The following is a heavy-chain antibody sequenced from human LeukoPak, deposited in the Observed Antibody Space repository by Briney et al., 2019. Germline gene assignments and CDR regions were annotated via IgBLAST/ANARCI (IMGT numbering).Heavy chain of an antibody. J-gene: IGHJ4*02. CDR2: IYYSGST. D-gene: IGHD5-18*01. V-gene: IGHV4-39*01. CDR1: GGSISTSSYY. CDR3: ARGRYIYGLDY. Sequence: SETLSLTCTVSGGSISTSSYYWGWIRQPPGKGLEWIGTIYYSGSTYYNPSLQSRATISVDTSKNQFSLKLTSVTAADAAVYYCARGRYIYGLDYWGQGTLVTVSS.